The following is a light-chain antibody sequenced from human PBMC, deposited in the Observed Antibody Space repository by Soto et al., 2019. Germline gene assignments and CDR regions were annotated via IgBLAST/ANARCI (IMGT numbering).Light chain of an antibody. J-gene: IGKJ1*01. Sequence: EIVLTQSPGTLSLSPGDRATLSCRASQTISGSYVAWFQQKAGQAPRLLIYGASSRATDIPDRFSGSGSGTDFTLTISRLEPEDFAVYYCQRYGTSLTWTFGQGTRVEI. CDR1: QTISGSY. CDR3: QRYGTSLTWT. V-gene: IGKV3-20*01. CDR2: GAS.